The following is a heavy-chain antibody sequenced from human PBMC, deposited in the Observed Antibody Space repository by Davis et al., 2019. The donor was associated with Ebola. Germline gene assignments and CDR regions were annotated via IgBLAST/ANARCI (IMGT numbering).Heavy chain of an antibody. CDR2: LDRNGGRT. CDR3: ARDRGGKDF. V-gene: IGHV3-20*04. CDR1: GFKFDDYG. Sequence: GESLKISCEASGFKFDDYGMIWVRQAPGKGLEWVSGLDRNGGRTTYADSVQGRFTISRDNARNSLYLQMNSLRVEDTAIYYCARDRGGKDFWGQGTLVTVTS. J-gene: IGHJ4*02. D-gene: IGHD2-15*01.